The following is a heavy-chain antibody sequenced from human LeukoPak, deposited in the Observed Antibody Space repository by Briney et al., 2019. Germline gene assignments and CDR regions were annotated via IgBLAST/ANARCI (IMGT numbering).Heavy chain of an antibody. Sequence: PSETLSLTCTVSGDSISGYYWSWIRQPPGKGLEWIGNIYYSGTTNHNPSLKSRVTISVDTSKNQFSLKLSSVTAADTATYYCAPRVVIAGYWGQGTLVTVSS. CDR2: IYYSGTT. V-gene: IGHV4-59*01. J-gene: IGHJ4*02. CDR1: GDSISGYY. D-gene: IGHD3-3*01. CDR3: APRVVIAGY.